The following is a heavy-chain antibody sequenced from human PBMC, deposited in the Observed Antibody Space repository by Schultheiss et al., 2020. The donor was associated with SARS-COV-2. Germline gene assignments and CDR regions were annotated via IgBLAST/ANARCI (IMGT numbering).Heavy chain of an antibody. CDR3: GRDQRPRAMTSVTTFF. Sequence: GGSLRLSCIASGFTFNIYGMHWVRQAPGKGLEWVALIWGDGTNAHYADSVKGRFTISRTNSKNTLYLQMNSLRVEDTAVYFCGRDQRPRAMTSVTTFFGGQGTLVTVSS. V-gene: IGHV3-33*01. CDR1: GFTFNIYG. CDR2: IWGDGTNA. D-gene: IGHD4-17*01. J-gene: IGHJ4*02.